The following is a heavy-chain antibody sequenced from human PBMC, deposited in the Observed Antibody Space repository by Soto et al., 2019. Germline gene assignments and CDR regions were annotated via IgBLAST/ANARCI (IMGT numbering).Heavy chain of an antibody. CDR1: GYTFTSYG. CDR3: ARSGSYYPARNWFGP. V-gene: IGHV1-18*01. J-gene: IGHJ5*02. D-gene: IGHD3-10*01. CDR2: ISGFNDDT. Sequence: QIGLVQSGAEMKNPGASVKVSRKASGYTFTSYGISWVRQAPGQGLEWMGWISGFNDDTNLAQRFQGRITVTKDTSTSTAYMELRSLKSDDTAVYYCARSGSYYPARNWFGPWGQGTLVTVSS.